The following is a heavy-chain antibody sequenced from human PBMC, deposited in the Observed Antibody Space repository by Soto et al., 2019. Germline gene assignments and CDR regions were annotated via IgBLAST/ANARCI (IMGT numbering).Heavy chain of an antibody. Sequence: SETLSLSCTVSGGSISSGGYYWSWIRQHPGKGLEWIGYIYYSGSTYYNPSLKSRVTISVDTSKNQFSLKLSSVTAADTAVYYCAREVVGYCSSTSCYVDYWGQGTLVTVSS. CDR3: AREVVGYCSSTSCYVDY. V-gene: IGHV4-30-4*08. CDR1: GGSISSGGYY. CDR2: IYYSGST. D-gene: IGHD2-2*01. J-gene: IGHJ4*02.